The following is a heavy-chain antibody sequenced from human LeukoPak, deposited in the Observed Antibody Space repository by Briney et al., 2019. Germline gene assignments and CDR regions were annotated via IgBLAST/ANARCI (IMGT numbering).Heavy chain of an antibody. V-gene: IGHV4-34*01. CDR2: INHSGST. CDR3: ARGLNWLSSTRGRYYYYYYMDV. J-gene: IGHJ6*03. Sequence: PSETLSLTCAVYGGSFSGYYWSWIRQPPRKGLEWIGEINHSGSTNYNPSLKSRVTISVDTSKNQFSLKLSSVTAADTAVYYCARGLNWLSSTRGRYYYYYYMDVWGKGTTVTVSS. CDR1: GGSFSGYY. D-gene: IGHD2-2*01.